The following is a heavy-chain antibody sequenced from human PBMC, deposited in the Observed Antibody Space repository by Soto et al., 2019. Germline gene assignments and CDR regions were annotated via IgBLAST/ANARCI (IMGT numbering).Heavy chain of an antibody. D-gene: IGHD7-27*01. J-gene: IGHJ4*02. V-gene: IGHV4-34*01. Sequence: SETLSLTCAIYGGSFSSHSRSWVRQPPGKGLEWIGEIHHDGITNYNPSLKSRVTISGDTSKSQFSLELTSLTAAGTAVYYCATYDVGTIIQDYWAQGALVTVSS. CDR2: IHHDGIT. CDR3: ATYDVGTIIQDY. CDR1: GGSFSSHS.